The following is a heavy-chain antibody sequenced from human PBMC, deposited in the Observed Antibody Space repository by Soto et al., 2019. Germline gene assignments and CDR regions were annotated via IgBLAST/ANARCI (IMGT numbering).Heavy chain of an antibody. CDR1: GFTFTTYA. Sequence: EVQLLESGGGLVQPGGSLRLSCAASGFTFTTYAMSWVRQAPGKGLEWVSSITGSGGGTYYADSVKGRFTISRDNSKNTLYLQMNSLRAEDTALYYCAKGCLTVAGPSCSWGQGALVNVSS. D-gene: IGHD6-19*01. CDR2: ITGSGGGT. CDR3: AKGCLTVAGPSCS. J-gene: IGHJ4*02. V-gene: IGHV3-23*01.